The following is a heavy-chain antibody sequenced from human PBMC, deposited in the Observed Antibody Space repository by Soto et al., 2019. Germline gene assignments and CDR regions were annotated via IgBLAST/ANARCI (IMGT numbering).Heavy chain of an antibody. CDR1: GFTFSSYA. CDR3: ARENSSGWYSDYFDY. V-gene: IGHV3-30-3*01. Sequence: QVQLVESGGGVVQPGRSLRLSCAASGFTFSSYAMHWVRQAPGKGLEWVAVISYDGSNKYYADSVKGRFTISRDNSKNTLYLQMNSLRAEDTAVYYCARENSSGWYSDYFDYWGQGTLVTVSS. CDR2: ISYDGSNK. J-gene: IGHJ4*02. D-gene: IGHD6-19*01.